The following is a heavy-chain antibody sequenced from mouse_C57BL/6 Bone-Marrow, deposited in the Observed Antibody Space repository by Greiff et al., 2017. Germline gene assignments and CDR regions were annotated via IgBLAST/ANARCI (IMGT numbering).Heavy chain of an antibody. Sequence: QVQLQQSGAELVRPGASVTLSCKASGYTFTDYEMHWVKQTPVHGLEWIGAIDPETGGTAYNQKFKGKAILTADKSSSTAYMELRSLTSEDSAVYYGTRRRRGGMDYWGQGTSVTVSS. J-gene: IGHJ4*01. CDR1: GYTFTDYE. CDR2: IDPETGGT. V-gene: IGHV1-15*01. CDR3: TRRRRGGMDY.